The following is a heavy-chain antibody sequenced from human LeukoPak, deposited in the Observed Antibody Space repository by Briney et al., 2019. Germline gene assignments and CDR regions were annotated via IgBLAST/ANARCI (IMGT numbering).Heavy chain of an antibody. D-gene: IGHD6-13*01. CDR3: ARAPPRRGIAAAGTVWGNWFDP. CDR1: GYTFTRYY. V-gene: IGHV1-2*06. Sequence: ASVKVSCKASGYTFTRYYMHWVRQAPGQGLEWMGRINPNSGGTNYAQKFQGRVTMTRDTSISTAYMELSRLRSDDTAVYYCARAPPRRGIAAAGTVWGNWFDPWGQGTLVTVSS. CDR2: INPNSGGT. J-gene: IGHJ5*02.